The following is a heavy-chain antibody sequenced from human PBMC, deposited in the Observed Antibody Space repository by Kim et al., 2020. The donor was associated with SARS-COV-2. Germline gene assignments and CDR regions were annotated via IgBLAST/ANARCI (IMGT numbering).Heavy chain of an antibody. Sequence: GGSLRLSCAASGFTFSDYYMSWIRQAPGKGLEWVSYISSSSSYTNYADSVKGRFTISRDNAKNSLYLQMNSLRAEDTAVYYCAREEIYDFWSGYYSDWGQGTLVTVSS. J-gene: IGHJ4*02. V-gene: IGHV3-11*06. CDR1: GFTFSDYY. CDR3: AREEIYDFWSGYYSD. D-gene: IGHD3-3*01. CDR2: ISSSSSYT.